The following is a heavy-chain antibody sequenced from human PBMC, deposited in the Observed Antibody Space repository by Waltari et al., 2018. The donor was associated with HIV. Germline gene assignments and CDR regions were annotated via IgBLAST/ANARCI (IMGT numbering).Heavy chain of an antibody. CDR2: IWYDGSNK. Sequence: QVQLVESGGGVVQPGRSLRLSCAASGFTFKNYGMHWVRQAPGKGMEWVAVIWYDGSNKYYADSVKGRFTISRDNSKIRLYLQMNSLRAEETAVYYCARDRGGSSSLVLDSWGQGTLVTVSS. CDR3: ARDRGGSSSLVLDS. J-gene: IGHJ4*02. V-gene: IGHV3-33*01. D-gene: IGHD6-6*01. CDR1: GFTFKNYG.